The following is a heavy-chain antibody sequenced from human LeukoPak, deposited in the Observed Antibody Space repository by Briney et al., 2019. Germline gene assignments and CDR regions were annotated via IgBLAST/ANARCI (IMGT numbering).Heavy chain of an antibody. CDR3: AGDCSGTSCHGY. Sequence: PGGSLRLSCAASGFPFSSYSMNWVRQAPGKGLQWISYITSSSSEIYYADSVEGRFTISRDNAKNSLYLQMNSLRNEDTAVYYCAGDCSGTSCHGYWGQGTLVTVSS. J-gene: IGHJ4*02. V-gene: IGHV3-48*02. CDR2: ITSSSSEI. CDR1: GFPFSSYS. D-gene: IGHD2-2*01.